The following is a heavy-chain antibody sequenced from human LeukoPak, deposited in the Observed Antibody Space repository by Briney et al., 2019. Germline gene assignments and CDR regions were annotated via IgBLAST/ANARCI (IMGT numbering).Heavy chain of an antibody. V-gene: IGHV1-69*05. D-gene: IGHD3-3*01. CDR2: IIPIFGTA. CDR3: ARDRFDYDFWSGKTQYYYYYYMDV. Sequence: SVKVSCKASGGTLSSYAISWVRQAPGQGLEWMGGIIPIFGTANYAQKFQGRVTITTDESTSTAYMELSSLRSEDTAVYYCARDRFDYDFWSGKTQYYYYYYMDVWGKGTTVTVSS. J-gene: IGHJ6*03. CDR1: GGTLSSYA.